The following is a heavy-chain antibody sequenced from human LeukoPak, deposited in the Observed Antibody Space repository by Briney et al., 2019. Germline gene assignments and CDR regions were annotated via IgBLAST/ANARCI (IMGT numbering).Heavy chain of an antibody. J-gene: IGHJ4*02. Sequence: GGSLRLSCAASGFTFSSYWMHWVRQAPGKGLVWVSRINSDGSSTTYADSVKGRFTISRDNAKNTLHLQMNSLRAEDTAVYYCARVGRSDYYDSRGYYHDYYHFDYWGQGTLVTVSS. CDR1: GFTFSSYW. CDR2: INSDGSST. D-gene: IGHD3-22*01. V-gene: IGHV3-74*01. CDR3: ARVGRSDYYDSRGYYHDYYHFDY.